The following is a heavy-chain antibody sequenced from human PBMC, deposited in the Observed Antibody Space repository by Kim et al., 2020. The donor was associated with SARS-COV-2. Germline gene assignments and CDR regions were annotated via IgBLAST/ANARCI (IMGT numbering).Heavy chain of an antibody. CDR1: GFTFSSYA. J-gene: IGHJ4*02. CDR2: IWYDGSNK. Sequence: GGSLRLSCAASGFTFSSYAMHWVRQAPGKGLEWVAVIWYDGSNKYYADSVKGRFTISRDNSKNTLYLQMNSLRAEDTAVYYCAKAGSIWQQLAIDYWGQG. CDR3: AKAGSIWQQLAIDY. V-gene: IGHV3-33*06. D-gene: IGHD6-13*01.